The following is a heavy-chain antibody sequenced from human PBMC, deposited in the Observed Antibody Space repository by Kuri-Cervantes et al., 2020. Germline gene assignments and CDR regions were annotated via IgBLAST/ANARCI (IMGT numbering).Heavy chain of an antibody. D-gene: IGHD3-22*01. CDR1: GFTFSSYS. V-gene: IGHV3-30*03. J-gene: IGHJ4*02. Sequence: GESLKISCAASGFTFSSYSMNWVRHAPGKGLEWVAVISYDGSNKYYADSVKGRFTISRDNSKNTLYLQMNSLRAEDTAVYYCARDSGYDSRGAFDYWGQGTLVTVSS. CDR3: ARDSGYDSRGAFDY. CDR2: ISYDGSNK.